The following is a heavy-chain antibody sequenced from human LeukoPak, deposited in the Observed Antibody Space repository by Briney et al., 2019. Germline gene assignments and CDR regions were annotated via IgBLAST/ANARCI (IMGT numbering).Heavy chain of an antibody. Sequence: PSETLSLTCAVYGGSFSGYYWSWIRQPPGKGLEWIGEINHSGSTNCNPSLKSRVTISVDTSKNQFSLKLSSVTAADTAVYYCARADDIVVVPAAYFDYWGQGTLVTVSS. CDR2: INHSGST. D-gene: IGHD2-2*01. V-gene: IGHV4-34*01. CDR1: GGSFSGYY. CDR3: ARADDIVVVPAAYFDY. J-gene: IGHJ4*02.